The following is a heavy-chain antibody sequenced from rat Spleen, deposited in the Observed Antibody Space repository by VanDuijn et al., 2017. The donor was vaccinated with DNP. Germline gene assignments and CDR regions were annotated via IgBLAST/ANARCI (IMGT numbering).Heavy chain of an antibody. CDR3: ARYGSVALDY. D-gene: IGHD3-3*01. CDR2: ISYSGST. Sequence: EVQLQESGPGLVKPSQSLSLTCSVTGYSITSNYRWNWIRKFPGNKMEWIGHISYSGSTSYNPSLKSRISITRDTSKNQFFLQLNSVTTEDTATYYCARYGSVALDYWGQGVMVTVSS. CDR1: GYSITSNY. J-gene: IGHJ2*01. V-gene: IGHV3-1*01.